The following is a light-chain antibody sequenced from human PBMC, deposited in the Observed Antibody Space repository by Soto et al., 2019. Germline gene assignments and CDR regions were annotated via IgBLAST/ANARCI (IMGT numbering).Light chain of an antibody. Sequence: ERVMTQSPATLSVSRRERATLSCLASQSVSSHLAWYQQKNGQPPRLLIYGASTRATGIPARFSGSGYGTEFNLTISSLQSEDFAVYYCQQYNNWPITFGQGTRLEIK. CDR3: QQYNNWPIT. CDR1: QSVSSH. V-gene: IGKV3-15*01. CDR2: GAS. J-gene: IGKJ5*01.